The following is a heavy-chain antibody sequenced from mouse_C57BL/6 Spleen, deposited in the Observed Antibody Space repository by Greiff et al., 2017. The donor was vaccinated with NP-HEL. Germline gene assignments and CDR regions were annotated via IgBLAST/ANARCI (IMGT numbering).Heavy chain of an antibody. J-gene: IGHJ4*01. Sequence: VQLQQPGAELVKPGASVKLSCKASGYTFTSYWMHWVKQRPGQGLEWIGMIHPTSGSTNYNEKFKSKATMTVDKSSSTAYMQLSSLTSEDSAVYNCARYPYYDSSSYYAMDYWGQGTSVTVSS. V-gene: IGHV1-64*01. CDR2: IHPTSGST. CDR3: ARYPYYDSSSYYAMDY. D-gene: IGHD1-1*01. CDR1: GYTFTSYW.